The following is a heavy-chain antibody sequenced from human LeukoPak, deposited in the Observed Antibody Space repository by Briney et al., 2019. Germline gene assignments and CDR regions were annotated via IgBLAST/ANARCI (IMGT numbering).Heavy chain of an antibody. CDR1: GYTFTSYG. CDR3: ARDLTHYHAFDI. D-gene: IGHD1-26*01. V-gene: IGHV1-18*01. J-gene: IGHJ3*02. Sequence: ASVKVSCKASGYTFTSYGISWVRQAPGRGLEWMGWISAYNGNTNYAQKLQGRVTMTTDTSTSTAYMELRSLRSDDTAVYYCARDLTHYHAFDIWGQGTMVTVSS. CDR2: ISAYNGNT.